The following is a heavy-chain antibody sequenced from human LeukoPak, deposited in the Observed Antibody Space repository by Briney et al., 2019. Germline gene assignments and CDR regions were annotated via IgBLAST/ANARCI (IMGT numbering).Heavy chain of an antibody. J-gene: IGHJ5*02. V-gene: IGHV3-21*01. CDR2: ISSGTSYI. CDR1: GFTFSSHG. Sequence: GGTLRLSCAASGFTFSSHGMNWVRQAPGKGLEWVSSISSGTSYIYYADSVKGRFTISRDNAKNSLYLQMNSLRAEDTAVYYCARAGNYYGRHTNWFDPWGQGTLVTVSS. D-gene: IGHD3-10*01. CDR3: ARAGNYYGRHTNWFDP.